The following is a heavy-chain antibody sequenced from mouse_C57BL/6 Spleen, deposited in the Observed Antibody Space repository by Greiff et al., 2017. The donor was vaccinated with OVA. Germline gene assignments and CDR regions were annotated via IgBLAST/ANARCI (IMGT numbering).Heavy chain of an antibody. J-gene: IGHJ2*01. CDR2: INPNNGGT. V-gene: IGHV1-26*01. CDR1: GYTFTDYY. CDR3: AYGSSYRDYFDY. Sequence: VQLQQSGPELVKPGASVKISCKASGYTFTDYYMNWVKQSHGKSLEWIGDINPNNGGTSYNQKFKGKATLTVDKSSSTAYMELRSLTSEDSAVYYCAYGSSYRDYFDYWGQGTTLTVSS. D-gene: IGHD1-1*01.